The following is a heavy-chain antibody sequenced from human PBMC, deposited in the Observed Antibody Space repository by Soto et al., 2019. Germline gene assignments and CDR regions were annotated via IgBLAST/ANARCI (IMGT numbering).Heavy chain of an antibody. V-gene: IGHV5-51*01. CDR3: ASSVVTPVGNYYGMDV. CDR1: GCSFTSYW. D-gene: IGHD2-21*02. CDR2: IYPGDSDT. Sequence: PGESLKISCKGSGCSFTSYWIGWVRQMPGKGLEWMGIIYPGDSDTRYSPSFQGQVTISADKSISTAYLQWSSLKASDTAMYYCASSVVTPVGNYYGMDVWGQGTTVTVSS. J-gene: IGHJ6*02.